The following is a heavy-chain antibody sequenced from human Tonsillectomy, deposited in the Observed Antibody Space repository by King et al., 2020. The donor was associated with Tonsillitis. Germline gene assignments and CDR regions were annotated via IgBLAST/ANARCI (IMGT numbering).Heavy chain of an antibody. CDR3: ARRGSRDWFDP. CDR2: IYYSGST. D-gene: IGHD3-10*01. J-gene: IGHJ5*02. CDR1: GGSISSSSYY. V-gene: IGHV4-39*07. Sequence: QLQESGPGLVKPSETLSLTCTVSGGSISSSSYYWGWIRQPPGKGLEWIGSIYYSGSTYYNPSLKSRVTISVDTSKNQFSLKLSSVTGADTAVYYCARRGSRDWFDPWGQGTLVTVSS.